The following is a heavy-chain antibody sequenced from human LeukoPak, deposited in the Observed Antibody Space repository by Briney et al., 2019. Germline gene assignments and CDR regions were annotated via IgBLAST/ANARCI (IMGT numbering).Heavy chain of an antibody. D-gene: IGHD2-15*01. CDR1: GASINRHY. V-gene: IGHV4-4*07. Sequence: SETLSLTCTVSGASINRHYWSWIGQPAGKGGEGMGRIYISGSTNYNSSLQSRVTMSVDTSKNQFSLTLSSVTAADTAVYYCARALNPLQRTYYFDHWGQGTLVTVSS. CDR2: IYISGST. J-gene: IGHJ4*02. CDR3: ARALNPLQRTYYFDH.